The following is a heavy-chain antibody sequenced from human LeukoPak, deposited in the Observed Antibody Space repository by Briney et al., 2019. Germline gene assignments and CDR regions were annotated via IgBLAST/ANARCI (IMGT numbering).Heavy chain of an antibody. D-gene: IGHD5-12*01. Sequence: ASVKVSCKASGYTFTGYYMHWVRQAPGQGLEWMGWINPNSGGTNYAQKFQGRVTMTRDTSISTAYMELSRLRSDDTAVYYCARVPWGLVATIEIYFDYWGQGTLVTVPS. CDR3: ARVPWGLVATIEIYFDY. V-gene: IGHV1-2*02. CDR2: INPNSGGT. J-gene: IGHJ4*02. CDR1: GYTFTGYY.